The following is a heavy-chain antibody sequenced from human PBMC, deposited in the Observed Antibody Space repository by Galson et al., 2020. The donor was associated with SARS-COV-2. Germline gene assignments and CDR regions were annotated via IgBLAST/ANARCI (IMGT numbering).Heavy chain of an antibody. V-gene: IGHV3-11*06. D-gene: IGHD1-20*01. CDR3: AGDWGQRFEGNNWCTVGFDL. J-gene: IGHJ5*02. CDR2: ISSNGRDT. Sequence: GASLKISCAASGFTLSDYAMNWVRPAPGRGLEWVSKISSNGRDTHYAESVRGRFTISSDTAKNSLFLQMNSLRDEDTAMYYCAGDWGQRFEGNNWCTVGFDLWGQGIPVTVS. CDR1: GFTLSDYA.